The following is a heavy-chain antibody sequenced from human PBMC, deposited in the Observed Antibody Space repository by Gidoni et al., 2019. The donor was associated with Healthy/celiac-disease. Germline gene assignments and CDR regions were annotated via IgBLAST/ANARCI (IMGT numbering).Heavy chain of an antibody. CDR2: ISSSSSYL. CDR3: ARDSKAPWFGESPYYYYGMDV. Sequence: EVQLVESGGGLVKPGGSLRLSCAASGFTFSSYSMNWVRQAPGKGLEWVSSISSSSSYLYYADSVKGRFTISRDNAKNSLYLQMNSLRAEDTAVYYCARDSKAPWFGESPYYYYGMDVWGQGTTVTVSS. V-gene: IGHV3-21*01. D-gene: IGHD3-10*01. J-gene: IGHJ6*02. CDR1: GFTFSSYS.